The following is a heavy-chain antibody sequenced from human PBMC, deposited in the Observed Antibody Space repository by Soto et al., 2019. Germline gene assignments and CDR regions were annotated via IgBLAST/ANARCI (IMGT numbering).Heavy chain of an antibody. D-gene: IGHD2-15*01. CDR1: GFPFDSYG. Sequence: PGGSLRLSCVASGFPFDSYGIHWVRRAPGKGLEWVATIGFAGNNKYYADSVKGRFTISRDNSENSLYLQMNSLRAEDTALYYCAKDICCSGGSCYIYSLSWICYYYGMDVWGQGTTVTVSS. CDR3: AKDICCSGGSCYIYSLSWICYYYGMDV. CDR2: IGFAGNNK. J-gene: IGHJ6*02. V-gene: IGHV3-30*02.